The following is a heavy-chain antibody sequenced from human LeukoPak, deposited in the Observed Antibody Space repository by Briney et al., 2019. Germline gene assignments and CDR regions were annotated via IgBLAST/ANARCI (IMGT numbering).Heavy chain of an antibody. CDR1: GITFSNYA. CDR2: ISGSAHKI. Sequence: GGSLRLSCVASGITFSNYAVSWVRQAPEKGLDWVSVISGSAHKIRYADSVKGRFTISRDNSENIVYLQMNNLRVEDTAVYYCAGRPTGYSSGYIHWGQGTLVSVSS. CDR3: AGRPTGYSSGYIH. V-gene: IGHV3-23*01. D-gene: IGHD5-18*01. J-gene: IGHJ4*02.